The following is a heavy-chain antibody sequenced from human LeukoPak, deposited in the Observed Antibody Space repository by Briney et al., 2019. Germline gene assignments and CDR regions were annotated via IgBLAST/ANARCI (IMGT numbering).Heavy chain of an antibody. CDR1: GFTFSSYA. CDR3: AKAASATTRYFES. V-gene: IGHV3-23*01. D-gene: IGHD1-26*01. J-gene: IGHJ4*02. Sequence: GGSLRLSCAASGFTFSSYAMSWVRQAPGEGLEWVSVISVSGDTTYYTDSAKGRFTISRDNSKSTLNLQMNSLRADDTAVYYCAKAASATTRYFESWGQGTLVTVSS. CDR2: ISVSGDTT.